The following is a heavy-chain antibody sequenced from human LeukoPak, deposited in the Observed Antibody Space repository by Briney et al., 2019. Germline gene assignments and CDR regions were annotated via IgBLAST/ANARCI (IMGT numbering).Heavy chain of an antibody. CDR3: TTDPRD. Sequence: GGSLRPSCPTSGFGSREKWMSWVRQAPGKGLEWLGRIKSKRDGGPRDYAPHVRGRFTISRDDSENTLYLVITGLNTEDTGVYYCTTDPRDWGQGTAVIVYS. J-gene: IGHJ4*02. CDR2: IKSKRDGGPR. V-gene: IGHV3-15*01. CDR1: GFGSREKW.